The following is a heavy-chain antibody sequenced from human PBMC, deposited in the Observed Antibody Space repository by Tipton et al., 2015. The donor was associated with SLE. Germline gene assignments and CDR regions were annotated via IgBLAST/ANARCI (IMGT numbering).Heavy chain of an antibody. D-gene: IGHD6-13*01. CDR3: ARDMGPYSSSWYGGLDYYYYGMDV. Sequence: TLSLTCAVYGGSFSGYYWSWIRQPPGKGLEWIGEINHSGSTNYNPSLKSRVTISVDKSKNQFSLKLSSVTAADTAVCYCARDMGPYSSSWYGGLDYYYYGMDVWGQGTTVTVSS. CDR2: INHSGST. V-gene: IGHV4-34*01. J-gene: IGHJ6*02. CDR1: GGSFSGYY.